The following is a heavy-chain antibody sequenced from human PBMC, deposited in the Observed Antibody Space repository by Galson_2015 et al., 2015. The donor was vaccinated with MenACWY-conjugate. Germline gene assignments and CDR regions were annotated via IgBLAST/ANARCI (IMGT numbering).Heavy chain of an antibody. Sequence: SLRLSCAASGFTFRRFGMHWVRQAPGKGLEWMAVISYDGSNESYADSVKGRFTISRGNAASTVYLQMDSLRAEDTALYFCSRENIVEATPNFDYWGQGTLVTVSS. CDR1: GFTFRRFG. V-gene: IGHV3-30*03. J-gene: IGHJ4*02. CDR2: ISYDGSNE. D-gene: IGHD2-21*02. CDR3: SRENIVEATPNFDY.